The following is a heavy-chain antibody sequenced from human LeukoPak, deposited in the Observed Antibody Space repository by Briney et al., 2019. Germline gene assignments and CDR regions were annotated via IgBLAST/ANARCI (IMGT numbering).Heavy chain of an antibody. D-gene: IGHD3-10*01. CDR1: GFTFSSYE. J-gene: IGHJ4*02. V-gene: IGHV3-48*03. CDR2: IRSSGSTI. Sequence: GGSLRLSCAASGFTFSSYEMNWVRQAPGKGLEWVSYIRSSGSTIYYADSVKGRFTISRDNAKNSLYLQMNSLRAEDTAVYYCARGRGDLDYWGQGTLVTVSS. CDR3: ARGRGDLDY.